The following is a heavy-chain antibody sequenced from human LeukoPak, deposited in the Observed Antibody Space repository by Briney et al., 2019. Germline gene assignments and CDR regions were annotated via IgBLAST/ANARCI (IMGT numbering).Heavy chain of an antibody. D-gene: IGHD3-9*01. Sequence: SETLSLTCVVYGGSLSSYYWSWIRQPPGKGLEWIGEINHSGSTNYNPSLKSRVTISVDTSKNQFSLKLSSVTAADTAVYYCARHHYYDILTGRDAFDIWGQGTMVTVSS. CDR1: GGSLSSYY. CDR2: INHSGST. CDR3: ARHHYYDILTGRDAFDI. V-gene: IGHV4-34*01. J-gene: IGHJ3*02.